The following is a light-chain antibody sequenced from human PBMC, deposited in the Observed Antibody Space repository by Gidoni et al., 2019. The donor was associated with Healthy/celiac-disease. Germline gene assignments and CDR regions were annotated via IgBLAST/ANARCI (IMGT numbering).Light chain of an antibody. CDR3: QSYDSSLSGYV. J-gene: IGLJ1*01. CDR1: SSNSGAGYD. CDR2: GTS. Sequence: QSVLTQPPSVSGAPGQRVTISCTGSSSNSGAGYDVPWYQHLPGPAPKLLIYGTSNRPSGVPDRFSGSKSGTSASLAITGLQAEDEADYYCQSYDSSLSGYVFGTGTKVTVL. V-gene: IGLV1-40*01.